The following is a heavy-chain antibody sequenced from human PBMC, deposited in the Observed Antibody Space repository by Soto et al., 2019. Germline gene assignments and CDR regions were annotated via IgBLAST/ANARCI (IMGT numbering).Heavy chain of an antibody. V-gene: IGHV4-59*01. Sequence: LSLTCTVSGGSISSYYWSWIRQPPGKGLEWIGYIYYSGSTNYNPSLKSRVTISVDTSKNQFSLKLSSVTAADTAVYYCARESIAVAGIFDYWGQGTLVTVSS. CDR3: ARESIAVAGIFDY. D-gene: IGHD6-19*01. CDR1: GGSISSYY. CDR2: IYYSGST. J-gene: IGHJ4*02.